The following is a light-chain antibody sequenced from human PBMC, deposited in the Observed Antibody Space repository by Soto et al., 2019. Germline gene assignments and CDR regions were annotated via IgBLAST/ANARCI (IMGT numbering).Light chain of an antibody. Sequence: QSALTQPPSASASPGQSVTISCTGTSSDVGGYNYVSWYQQHPDKAPTLIIYEVSKRPSGVPDRFSGSKSGNTASLTVSGLQADDEADYYCSSYAGSARILFGGGTKLTVL. CDR2: EVS. J-gene: IGLJ2*01. CDR1: SSDVGGYNY. CDR3: SSYAGSARIL. V-gene: IGLV2-8*01.